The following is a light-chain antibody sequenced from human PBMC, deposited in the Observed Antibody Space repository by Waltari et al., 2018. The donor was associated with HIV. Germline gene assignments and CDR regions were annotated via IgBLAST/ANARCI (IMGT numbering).Light chain of an antibody. CDR1: QSVFYSSNNKNY. CDR2: WAS. V-gene: IGKV4-1*01. J-gene: IGKJ4*01. Sequence: DIVMTQSTDSLAVSLGERAPITCKSSQSVFYSSNNKNYLAWYQQKPGQPPNLLIYWASTRESGVPDRFSGSGSGTDFTLTISSLQAEDVAVYYCQQYYSTPQTFGGGTKVEIK. CDR3: QQYYSTPQT.